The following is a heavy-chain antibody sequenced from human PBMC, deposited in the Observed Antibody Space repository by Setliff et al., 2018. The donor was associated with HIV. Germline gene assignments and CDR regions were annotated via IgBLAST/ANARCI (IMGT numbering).Heavy chain of an antibody. V-gene: IGHV3-64*02. CDR2: ISSNGGST. Sequence: GGSLRLSCAASGFTFSSYAMHWIRQAPGKGLEHVSAISSNGGSTYYADSVKGRFTISRDNSKNTLYLQMGSLRAEDMAVYYCASSWADGGNLDYWGQGTLVTAPQ. D-gene: IGHD2-15*01. CDR1: GFTFSSYA. J-gene: IGHJ4*02. CDR3: ASSWADGGNLDY.